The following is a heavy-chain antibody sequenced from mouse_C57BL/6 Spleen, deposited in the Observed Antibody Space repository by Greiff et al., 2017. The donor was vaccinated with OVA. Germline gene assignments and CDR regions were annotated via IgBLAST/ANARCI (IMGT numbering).Heavy chain of an antibody. V-gene: IGHV5-9-1*02. D-gene: IGHD2-4*01. J-gene: IGHJ3*01. Sequence: EVHLVESGEGLVKPGGSLKLSCAASGFTFSSYAMSWVRQTPEKRLEWVAYISSGGDYIYYADTVKGRFTISRDNARNTLYLQMSSLKSEDTAMYYCTRGGYDYDFAYWGQGTLVTVSA. CDR1: GFTFSSYA. CDR2: ISSGGDYI. CDR3: TRGGYDYDFAY.